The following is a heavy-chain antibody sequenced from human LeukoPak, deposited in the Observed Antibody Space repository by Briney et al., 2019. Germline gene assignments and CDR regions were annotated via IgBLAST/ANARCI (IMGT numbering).Heavy chain of an antibody. CDR1: GFTFSSYA. Sequence: GGSLRLSCAASGFTFSSYAMSWVRQAPGKGLEWVSAISGSGSSTYYEDYVQGRFTISRENSKNTLYLQRKSLRAAATAVFYCVRKFDYWGQGTLVTVSS. V-gene: IGHV3-23*01. J-gene: IGHJ4*02. CDR2: ISGSGSST. CDR3: VRKFDY.